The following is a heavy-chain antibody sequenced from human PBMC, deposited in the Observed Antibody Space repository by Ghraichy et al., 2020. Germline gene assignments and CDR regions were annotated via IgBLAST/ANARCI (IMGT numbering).Heavy chain of an antibody. Sequence: LSLTCAASGFTFSDYYMSWIRQAPGKGLEWVSYISSSGSTIYYADSVKGRFTISRDNAKNSLYLQMNSLRAEDTAVYYCARMIAAPEAFDIWGQGTMVTVSS. D-gene: IGHD6-6*01. CDR1: GFTFSDYY. V-gene: IGHV3-11*01. J-gene: IGHJ3*02. CDR3: ARMIAAPEAFDI. CDR2: ISSSGSTI.